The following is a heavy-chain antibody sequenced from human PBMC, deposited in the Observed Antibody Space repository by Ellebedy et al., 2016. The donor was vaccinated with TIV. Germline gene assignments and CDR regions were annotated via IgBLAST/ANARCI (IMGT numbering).Heavy chain of an antibody. CDR1: GYTFTNYY. CDR2: IDPSDGVT. J-gene: IGHJ6*03. V-gene: IGHV1-46*01. D-gene: IGHD5-18*01. CDR3: ARLPESGDNQVLYYMDV. Sequence: AASVKVSCKASGYTFTNYYIHWVRQAPGQGLEWMGIIDPSDGVTNYPQRFQGRVTITADTSTSTAYMELSSLRSEDTAVYYCARLPESGDNQVLYYMDVWGKGTTVTVSS.